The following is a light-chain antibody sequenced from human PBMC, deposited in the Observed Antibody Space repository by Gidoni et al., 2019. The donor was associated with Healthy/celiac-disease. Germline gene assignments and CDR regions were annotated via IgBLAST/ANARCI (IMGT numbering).Light chain of an antibody. Sequence: DIQMTQSPSTLSASVGDRVTIPCRASQSSSSWLAWYQQKPGKALKLLIYKASSLESGVPSRCSGSGSGTEFTLTSSSLQPDDVATYYCQQYNSYSRTFGQGTKLEIK. CDR2: KAS. J-gene: IGKJ2*01. CDR1: QSSSSW. V-gene: IGKV1-5*03. CDR3: QQYNSYSRT.